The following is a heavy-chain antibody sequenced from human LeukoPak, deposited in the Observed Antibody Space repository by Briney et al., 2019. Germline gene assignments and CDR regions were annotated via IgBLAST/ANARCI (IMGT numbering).Heavy chain of an antibody. D-gene: IGHD6-19*01. CDR3: ARDMGTTGWYTFDY. CDR2: TYYRSKWYN. V-gene: IGHV6-1*01. CDR1: GDSVSSKNGA. Sequence: SQTLSLTCAISGDSVSSKNGAWNWIRQSPSRGLEWLGRTYYRSKWYNDYAEFIQGRITINQDTSKNQFSLQLNSVTPEDTAVYFCARDMGTTGWYTFDYWGQGTLVTVSS. J-gene: IGHJ4*02.